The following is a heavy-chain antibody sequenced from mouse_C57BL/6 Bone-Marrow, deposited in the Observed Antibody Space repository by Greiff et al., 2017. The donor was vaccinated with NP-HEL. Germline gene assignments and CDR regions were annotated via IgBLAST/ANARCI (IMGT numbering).Heavy chain of an antibody. CDR1: GYTFTDYY. CDR3: ARPDYYGSTWFDY. CDR2: IYPGSGNT. Sequence: VHLVESGAELVRPGASVKLSCKASGYTFTDYYINWVKQRPGQGLEWIARIYPGSGNTYYNEKFKGKATLTAEKSSSTAYMQLSSLTSEDSAVYFCARPDYYGSTWFDYWGQGTTLTVSS. J-gene: IGHJ2*01. D-gene: IGHD1-1*01. V-gene: IGHV1-76*01.